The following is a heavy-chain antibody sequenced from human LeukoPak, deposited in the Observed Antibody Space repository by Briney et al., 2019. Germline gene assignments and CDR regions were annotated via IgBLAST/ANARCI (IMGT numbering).Heavy chain of an antibody. J-gene: IGHJ4*02. CDR2: INPNTGGT. D-gene: IGHD3-22*01. Sequence: ASVKVSCKASGYTFTGYYMHWVRQAPGQGLEWMGWINPNTGGTNYAQKFQGRVTMTRDTSVSTAYMELSSLRSDDTAVYYCARCESAYYYDKWGQGTLVTVSS. CDR3: ARCESAYYYDK. V-gene: IGHV1-2*02. CDR1: GYTFTGYY.